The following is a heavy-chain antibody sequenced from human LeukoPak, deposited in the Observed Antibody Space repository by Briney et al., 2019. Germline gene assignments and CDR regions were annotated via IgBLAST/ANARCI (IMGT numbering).Heavy chain of an antibody. CDR3: ARGKTMGDY. CDR2: VNPSGGST. J-gene: IGHJ4*02. V-gene: IGHV1-46*01. D-gene: IGHD4/OR15-4a*01. CDR1: GYTFIIYY. Sequence: GASVKVSCKASGYTFIIYYIHWVRQAPGQGLEWMGTVNPSGGSTNYAQKFQGRITMTRDTSTSTVYMELSSLRSEDTAVYYCARGKTMGDYWGQGTRVTVSS.